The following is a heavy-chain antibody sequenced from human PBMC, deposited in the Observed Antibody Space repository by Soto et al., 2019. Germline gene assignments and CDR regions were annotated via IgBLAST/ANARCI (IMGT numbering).Heavy chain of an antibody. CDR2: ISYDGSNK. Sequence: GGSLRLSCAASGFTFSSYGMHWVRQAPGKGLEWVAVISYDGSNKYYADSVKGRFTISRDNSKNTLYLQMNSLRAEDTAVYYCAKGDYYDSSGPTNWGQGTLVTVSS. D-gene: IGHD3-22*01. CDR1: GFTFSSYG. CDR3: AKGDYYDSSGPTN. J-gene: IGHJ4*02. V-gene: IGHV3-30*18.